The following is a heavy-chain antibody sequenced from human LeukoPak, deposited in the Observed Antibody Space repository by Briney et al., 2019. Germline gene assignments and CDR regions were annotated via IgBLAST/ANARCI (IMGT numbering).Heavy chain of an antibody. D-gene: IGHD2-2*01. Sequence: SVKVSCKASGYTFTSYDINWVRQAPGQGLGWMGGIIPIFGTANYAQKFQGRVTITADKSTSTAYMELSSLRSEDTAVYYCACSYCSSTSCYDSTHFQHWGQGTLVTVSS. CDR1: GYTFTSYD. J-gene: IGHJ1*01. V-gene: IGHV1-69*06. CDR3: ACSYCSSTSCYDSTHFQH. CDR2: IIPIFGTA.